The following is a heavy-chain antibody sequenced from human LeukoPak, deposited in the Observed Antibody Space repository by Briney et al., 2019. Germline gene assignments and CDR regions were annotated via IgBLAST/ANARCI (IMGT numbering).Heavy chain of an antibody. D-gene: IGHD3-3*01. CDR3: ARDRVGRFLVVV. CDR2: INPNSGGT. Sequence: ASVKVSCKASGYTFTSYYMHWVRQAPGQGLEWMGWINPNSGGTNYAQKFQGRVTMTRDTSISTAYMELSRLRSDDTAVYYCARDRVGRFLVVVWGQGTLATVSS. V-gene: IGHV1-2*02. CDR1: GYTFTSYY. J-gene: IGHJ4*02.